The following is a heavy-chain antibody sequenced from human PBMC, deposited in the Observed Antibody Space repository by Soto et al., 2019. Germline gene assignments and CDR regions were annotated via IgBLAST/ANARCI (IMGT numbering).Heavy chain of an antibody. J-gene: IGHJ2*01. CDR1: GYTFSNYG. CDR2: INAGNGNT. V-gene: IGHV1-3*01. D-gene: IGHD6-19*01. CDR3: ARSVYSSGWYHWYFDF. Sequence: QVQLVQSGAEVKKPGASVKVSCKASGYTFSNYGIHWVRQAPGQRLEWMGWINAGNGNTKYSEKFQGRVTITRDTSASTAYMELSSLRSEDTAVYYCARSVYSSGWYHWYFDFWGRGTLVTVSS.